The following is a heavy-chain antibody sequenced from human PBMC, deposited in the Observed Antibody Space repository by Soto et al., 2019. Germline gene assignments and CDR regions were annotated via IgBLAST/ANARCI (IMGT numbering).Heavy chain of an antibody. J-gene: IGHJ4*02. CDR2: INHSGST. CDR3: ARLRSYDYIWGSYRYTSDY. V-gene: IGHV4-34*01. D-gene: IGHD3-16*02. CDR1: GGSFSGYY. Sequence: SETLSLTCAVYGGSFSGYYWSWIRQPPGKGLEWIGEINHSGSTNYNPSLKSRVTISVDTSKNQFSLKLSSVTAADTAVYYCARLRSYDYIWGSYRYTSDYWGQGTLVTVSS.